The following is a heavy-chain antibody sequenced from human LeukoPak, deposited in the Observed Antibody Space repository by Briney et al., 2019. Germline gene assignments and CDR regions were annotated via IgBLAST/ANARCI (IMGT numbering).Heavy chain of an antibody. J-gene: IGHJ4*02. CDR3: TKFDS. Sequence: GGSLRLSCAASGFTFSNYAISWVRQTPGKGLQWVSVISGSDGTTYCADSVKGRFRISRDNSRNTVYLQMTSLRVEDTAIYYCTKFDSWGPGTVVTVSS. V-gene: IGHV3-23*01. CDR1: GFTFSNYA. CDR2: ISGSDGTT.